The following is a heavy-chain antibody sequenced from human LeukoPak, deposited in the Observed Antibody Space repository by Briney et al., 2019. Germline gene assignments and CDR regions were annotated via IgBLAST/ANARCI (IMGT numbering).Heavy chain of an antibody. V-gene: IGHV1-2*02. CDR1: GFPFSDSY. Sequence: GASVKVSCKASGFPFSDSYIHWVRQAPGQGLECMGYINPRSGGTSSPQKFKGRVTLTADTINTAYMVLSSLISDDTAIYYCVREGSGLLTKNFDYWGQGTLVTVSS. CDR3: VREGSGLLTKNFDY. D-gene: IGHD2-15*01. J-gene: IGHJ4*02. CDR2: INPRSGGT.